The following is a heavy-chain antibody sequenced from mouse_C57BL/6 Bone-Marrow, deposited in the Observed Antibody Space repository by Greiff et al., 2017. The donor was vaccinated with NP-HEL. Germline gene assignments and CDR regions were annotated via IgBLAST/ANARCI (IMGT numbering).Heavy chain of an antibody. CDR3: TTSGLLLFAY. D-gene: IGHD2-3*01. J-gene: IGHJ3*01. CDR1: GFNIKDDY. CDR2: IDPENGDT. Sequence: VQLQQSGAELVRPGASVKLSCTASGFNIKDDYMHWVKQRPEQGPEWVGWIDPENGDTEYASKFQGKATITADTSSNTAYLQLSSLTSEDTAVYYCTTSGLLLFAYWGQGTLVTVSA. V-gene: IGHV14-4*01.